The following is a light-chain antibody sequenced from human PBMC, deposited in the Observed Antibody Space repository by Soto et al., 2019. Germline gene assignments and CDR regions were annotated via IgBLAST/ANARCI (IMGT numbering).Light chain of an antibody. J-gene: IGKJ1*01. V-gene: IGKV1-8*01. CDR2: GAS. CDR3: QHYYSSPPT. CDR1: HDITSS. Sequence: AIRMTQFPSSFSASIGDRVTITCRASHDITSSLAWYQHIQGRAPKLLISGASNLQFGVPSRFSGSGSGTDFTPTISSLQSEDFATYYCQHYYSSPPTFGQGTRVEMK.